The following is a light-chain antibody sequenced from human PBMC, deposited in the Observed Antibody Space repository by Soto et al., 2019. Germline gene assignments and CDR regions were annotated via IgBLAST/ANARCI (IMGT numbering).Light chain of an antibody. J-gene: IGKJ1*01. CDR3: QQYDSYSQT. Sequence: DIQMTQSPSTLSASVGDRVTITCRASQSIGSWLAWYQQKPGKAPKLLIYKASSLQTGVPSRFSGSGSGTEFTLTISSLQPDDFATYYCQQYDSYSQTFGQGTKV. CDR1: QSIGSW. CDR2: KAS. V-gene: IGKV1-5*03.